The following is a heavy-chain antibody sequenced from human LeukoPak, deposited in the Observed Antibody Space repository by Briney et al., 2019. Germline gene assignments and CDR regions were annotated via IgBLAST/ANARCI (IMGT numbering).Heavy chain of an antibody. CDR3: ARMSWNSSNWSTPFEY. CDR1: GYTFISYG. CDR2: ISAYNGYT. J-gene: IGHJ4*02. V-gene: IGHV1-18*01. Sequence: ASVKVSCKASGYTFISYGISWVRQAPGQGLEWMGWISAYNGYTHYAQKLQGRVAMTTDTSTSTAYMDLGSLRFDDTAVYYCARMSWNSSNWSTPFEYWGQGTLVTVSS. D-gene: IGHD6-13*01.